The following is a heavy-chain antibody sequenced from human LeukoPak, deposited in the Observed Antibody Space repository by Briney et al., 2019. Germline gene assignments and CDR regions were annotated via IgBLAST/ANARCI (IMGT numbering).Heavy chain of an antibody. CDR2: ISSSSSYI. V-gene: IGHV3-21*01. D-gene: IGHD2-2*01. J-gene: IGHJ5*02. CDR3: ARDSSLGYCSSTSCYSVNWFDP. Sequence: WGSLRLSCAASGFTFSSYSMNWVRQAPGKGLEWVSSISSSSSYIYYADSVKGRFTISRDNAKNSLYLQMNSLRAEDTAVYYCARDSSLGYCSSTSCYSVNWFDPWGQGTLVTVSS. CDR1: GFTFSSYS.